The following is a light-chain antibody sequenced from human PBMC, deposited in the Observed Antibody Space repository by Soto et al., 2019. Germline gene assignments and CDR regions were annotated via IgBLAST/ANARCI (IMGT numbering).Light chain of an antibody. CDR3: SSYTSSSTR. CDR2: EVS. Sequence: QSALPQPASVSGSPGQSITISCTGTSSDVGGYNYVSWYQQHPGKAPKLMIYEVSNRPSGVSNRFSGSKSGNTASLTISGLQAEDEADYYCSSYTSSSTRFGTGTKVTVL. V-gene: IGLV2-14*01. J-gene: IGLJ1*01. CDR1: SSDVGGYNY.